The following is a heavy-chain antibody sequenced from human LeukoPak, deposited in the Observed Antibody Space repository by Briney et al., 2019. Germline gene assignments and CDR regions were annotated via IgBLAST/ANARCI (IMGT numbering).Heavy chain of an antibody. CDR3: ARVVTGTTGDY. J-gene: IGHJ4*02. CDR2: ISAYNGNT. Sequence: GASVKVSCTASGYTFTIYGISWVRQAPGQGLEWMGWISAYNGNTNYAQKLQGRVTMTTDTSTSTAYMELRSLRYDDTAVYYCARVVTGTTGDYWGQGTLVTVSS. D-gene: IGHD1-1*01. V-gene: IGHV1-18*01. CDR1: GYTFTIYG.